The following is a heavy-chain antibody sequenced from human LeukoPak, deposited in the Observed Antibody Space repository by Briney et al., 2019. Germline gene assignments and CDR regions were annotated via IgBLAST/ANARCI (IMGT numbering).Heavy chain of an antibody. CDR1: GFTFNNYW. Sequence: PGGSLRLSCVASGFTFNNYWMNWVRQAPGKGLEWVAVISYGGSNKYYADSVKGRFTISRDNYENTLYLQMNSLGDDDTAVYFCARDLSAVVEPAGWGASDYYDYGLDVWGQGITVSVSS. V-gene: IGHV3-30-3*01. J-gene: IGHJ6*02. CDR3: ARDLSAVVEPAGWGASDYYDYGLDV. D-gene: IGHD2-2*01. CDR2: ISYGGSNK.